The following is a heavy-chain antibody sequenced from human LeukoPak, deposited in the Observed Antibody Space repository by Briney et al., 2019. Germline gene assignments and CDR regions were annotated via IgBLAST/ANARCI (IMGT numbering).Heavy chain of an antibody. J-gene: IGHJ4*02. V-gene: IGHV1-69*05. CDR3: ARGPYGSGSYRGDY. CDR1: RGTFSTYG. CDR2: LIPIFGTA. Sequence: SVTVSCKASRGTFSTYGISWVRQAPGQGLEWMGGLIPIFGTANYAQKLQGRVTMTTDTSTSTAYMELRSLGSDDTAVYYCARGPYGSGSYRGDYWGQGTLVTVSS. D-gene: IGHD3-10*01.